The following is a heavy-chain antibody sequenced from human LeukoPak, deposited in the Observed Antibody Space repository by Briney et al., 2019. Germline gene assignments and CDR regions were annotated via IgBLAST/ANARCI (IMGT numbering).Heavy chain of an antibody. J-gene: IGHJ4*02. D-gene: IGHD5-18*01. CDR3: ARLVSGTAMVDY. Sequence: PGGSLRLSCAVSGFTFSSYSMNWVRQAPGKGLEWVSSISSSSNYIYYADSVRGRFTISRDNAKNSLSLQMSSLRAEDTAVYYCARLVSGTAMVDYWGQGTLVTVSS. CDR2: ISSSSNYI. V-gene: IGHV3-21*01. CDR1: GFTFSSYS.